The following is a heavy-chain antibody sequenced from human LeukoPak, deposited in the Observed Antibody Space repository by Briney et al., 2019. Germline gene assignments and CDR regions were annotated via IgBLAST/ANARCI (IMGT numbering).Heavy chain of an antibody. CDR2: ITASGGST. CDR1: GFTFNNYA. J-gene: IGHJ4*02. D-gene: IGHD1-1*01. CDR3: ARDYPTSGIVTIFDY. Sequence: QPGGSLRLSCASSGFTFNNYAMTWVRQAPGKGLEWVSSITASGGSTYCADSVKVRFTISRDNSKNTLYLQMSSLRAEDTAVYYCARDYPTSGIVTIFDYWGQGTLVTVSS. V-gene: IGHV3-23*01.